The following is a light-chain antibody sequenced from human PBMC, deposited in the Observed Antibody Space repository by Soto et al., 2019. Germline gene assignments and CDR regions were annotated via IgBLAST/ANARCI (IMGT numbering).Light chain of an antibody. CDR2: ATS. J-gene: IGKJ5*01. Sequence: DIQMTQSPSSLSASVGDRVTITCRASQSISSYLNWYQQKPGKAPKLLIYATSNLQSGVPSRFSGSASGTEFTLTISSLQPEDFATYYCQQYYSYLITLGQGTRLEIK. CDR1: QSISSY. V-gene: IGKV1-39*01. CDR3: QQYYSYLIT.